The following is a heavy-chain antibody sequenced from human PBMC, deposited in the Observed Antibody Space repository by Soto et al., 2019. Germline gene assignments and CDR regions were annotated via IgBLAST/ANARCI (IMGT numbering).Heavy chain of an antibody. CDR3: ARVRYDGSGSFSYYFDS. V-gene: IGHV3-7*01. CDR1: GFTFSTYW. Sequence: GGSLRLSCAASGFTFSTYWMSWVRQAPGKGLEWVANTKQDGSEKYNVDSVKGGFTSSRDNAKNSVYLQMNSLGAEDTAVYFCARVRYDGSGSFSYYFDSWGQGTLVTVSS. D-gene: IGHD3-10*01. CDR2: TKQDGSEK. J-gene: IGHJ4*02.